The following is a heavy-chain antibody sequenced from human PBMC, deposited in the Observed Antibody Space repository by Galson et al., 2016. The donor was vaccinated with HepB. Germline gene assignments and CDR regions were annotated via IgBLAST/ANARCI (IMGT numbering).Heavy chain of an antibody. CDR3: ARDGPHDFWSGYPFDY. V-gene: IGHV3-7*01. D-gene: IGHD3-3*01. CDR2: VKQDGSKK. CDR1: GFTFSSYW. J-gene: IGHJ4*02. Sequence: SLRLSCAASGFTFSSYWMSWVRQAPGKGLEWVANVKQDGSKKYYVDSVKGRFTISRDNAKNTMYLQMNSLRAEETAVYYCARDGPHDFWSGYPFDYWGQGTLVTVSS.